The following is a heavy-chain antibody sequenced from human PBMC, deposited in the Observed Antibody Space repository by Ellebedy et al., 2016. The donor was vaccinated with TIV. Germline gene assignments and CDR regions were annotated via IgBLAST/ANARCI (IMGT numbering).Heavy chain of an antibody. D-gene: IGHD3-10*01. J-gene: IGHJ6*02. CDR3: ARENMVRGVTPYYYYYYGMDV. V-gene: IGHV3-9*01. CDR2: ISWDGDKT. CDR1: GFTFDDYA. Sequence: GGSLRLSXAASGFTFDDYAMHWVRQAPGKGLEWVSSISWDGDKTAYADSVKGRFTISRDSAKNSLYLQMNSLRAEDTAVYYCARENMVRGVTPYYYYYYGMDVWGQGTTVTVSS.